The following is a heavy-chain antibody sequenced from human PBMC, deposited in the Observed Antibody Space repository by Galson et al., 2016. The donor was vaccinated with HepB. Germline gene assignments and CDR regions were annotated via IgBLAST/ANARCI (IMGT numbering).Heavy chain of an antibody. CDR3: ARAMGQYQLLPFAMNV. J-gene: IGHJ6*02. CDR2: ISSGSDYI. D-gene: IGHD2-21*01. V-gene: IGHV3-21*01. CDR1: AFTFSRYS. Sequence: SLRLSCAASAFTFSRYSMSWVRQAPGRGLEWLSSISSGSDYIHYADSVKGRFTISRDNAKNSLYLHLSSLRVDDTAAYYCARAMGQYQLLPFAMNVWGQGTMVAVSS.